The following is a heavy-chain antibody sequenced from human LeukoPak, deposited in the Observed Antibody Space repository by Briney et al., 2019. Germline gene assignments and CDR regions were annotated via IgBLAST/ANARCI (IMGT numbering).Heavy chain of an antibody. Sequence: PSETLSLTCTVSGGSISSYYWGWIRQPPGKGLEWIGYIYYSGSTYYNPSLKSRVTISVDTSKNQFSLKLSSVTAADTAVYYCARSYDSSGYTRLYYFDYWGQGTLVTVSS. CDR2: IYYSGST. J-gene: IGHJ4*02. CDR1: GGSISSYY. CDR3: ARSYDSSGYTRLYYFDY. V-gene: IGHV4-59*12. D-gene: IGHD3-22*01.